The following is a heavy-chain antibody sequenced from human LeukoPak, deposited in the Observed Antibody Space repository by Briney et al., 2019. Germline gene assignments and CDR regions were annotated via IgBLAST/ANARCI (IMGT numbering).Heavy chain of an antibody. CDR1: GYTFTSYG. J-gene: IGHJ3*02. Sequence: ASVKVSCKASGYTFTSYGISWVRQAPGQGLEWMGWISAYNGNTNYAQKLQGRVTMTTDTSTSTAYVELRSLRSDDTAVYYCARVDDSSGFDAFDIWGQGTMVTVSS. V-gene: IGHV1-18*01. D-gene: IGHD3-22*01. CDR2: ISAYNGNT. CDR3: ARVDDSSGFDAFDI.